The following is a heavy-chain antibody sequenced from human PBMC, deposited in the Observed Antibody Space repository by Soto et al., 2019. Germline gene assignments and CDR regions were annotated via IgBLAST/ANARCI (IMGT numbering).Heavy chain of an antibody. V-gene: IGHV3-21*01. D-gene: IGHD2-2*02. CDR3: AEDLDCSSTSCYTYGMDV. CDR1: GFTFSSYS. CDR2: ISSSSSYI. Sequence: PGGSLRLSCAASGFTFSSYSMNWVRQAPGKGLEWFSSISSSSSYIYYADSVKGRFTISRDNSKNKLYLQMNSLRAEDTAVYYCAEDLDCSSTSCYTYGMDVWGQGTTVTVSS. J-gene: IGHJ6*02.